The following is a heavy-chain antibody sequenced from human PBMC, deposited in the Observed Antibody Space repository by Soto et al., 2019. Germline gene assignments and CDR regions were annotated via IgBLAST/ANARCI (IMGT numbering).Heavy chain of an antibody. CDR2: INAGNGNT. Sequence: ASVKVSCKASGYTFTGYAMRWVRQAPGQRLEWMGWINAGNGNTKYSQKFQGRVTITRDTSASTAYMELSSLRSEDTAVYYCARAVAVPADFDYWGQGTLVTVSS. CDR3: ARAVAVPADFDY. J-gene: IGHJ4*02. D-gene: IGHD6-19*01. CDR1: GYTFTGYA. V-gene: IGHV1-3*01.